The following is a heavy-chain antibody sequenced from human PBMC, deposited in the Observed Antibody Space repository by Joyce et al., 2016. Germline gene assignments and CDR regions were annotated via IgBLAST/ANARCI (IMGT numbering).Heavy chain of an antibody. V-gene: IGHV4-39*02. CDR2: IYYNGTT. Sequence: QLQLRESGPGLVKPSETLSLTCTVSGGSIRSTSYFWAWISQPPGKGLEWIRNIYYNGTTYYHPSLRSRITISVDTSQAHFSLRLGSVPAADTAIYYCARVRMVVVTQSHAFDIWGQGTMVAVSS. D-gene: IGHD3-22*01. CDR3: ARVRMVVVTQSHAFDI. CDR1: GGSIRSTSYF. J-gene: IGHJ3*02.